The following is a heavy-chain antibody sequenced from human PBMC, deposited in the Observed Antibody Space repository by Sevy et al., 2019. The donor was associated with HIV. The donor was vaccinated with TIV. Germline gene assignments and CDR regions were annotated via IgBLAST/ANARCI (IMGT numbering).Heavy chain of an antibody. CDR2: IKQDGSEK. CDR1: GFTFSSYW. D-gene: IGHD3-10*01. CDR3: ARDLGNYGSGSYLNYYYYYGMDV. J-gene: IGHJ6*02. V-gene: IGHV3-7*01. Sequence: GGSLRLSCAASGFTFSSYWMSWVRQAPGKGLEWVANIKQDGSEKYYVDSVKGRFTISRDNAKNSLYLQMNSLGAEDTAVYYCARDLGNYGSGSYLNYYYYYGMDVWGQGTTVTVSS.